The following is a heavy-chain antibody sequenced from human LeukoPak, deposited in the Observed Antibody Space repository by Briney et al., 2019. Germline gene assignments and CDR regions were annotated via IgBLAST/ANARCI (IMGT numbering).Heavy chain of an antibody. Sequence: SETLSLTCSVSGDSISGFYWSWIRQPAGKGLEWIGRVYTSGSTNYNPSLKSRVTMSVDTSKNQFSLKLSSVTAADTAVYYCARDGCSSTSCYAPLDYWGQGTLVTVSS. CDR1: GDSISGFY. J-gene: IGHJ4*02. V-gene: IGHV4-4*07. D-gene: IGHD2-2*01. CDR3: ARDGCSSTSCYAPLDY. CDR2: VYTSGST.